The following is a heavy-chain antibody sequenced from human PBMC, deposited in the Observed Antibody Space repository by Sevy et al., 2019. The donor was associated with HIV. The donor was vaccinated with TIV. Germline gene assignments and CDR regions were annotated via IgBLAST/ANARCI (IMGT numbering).Heavy chain of an antibody. CDR2: IYPGDSDT. CDR3: ARQEVERGYSYGGADY. CDR1: GYSFTSYW. D-gene: IGHD5-18*01. J-gene: IGHJ4*02. V-gene: IGHV5-51*01. Sequence: GESLKISCKGSGYSFTSYWIGWVRQMPGKGLEWMGIIYPGDSDTRYSPSFQGQVTISADKSISTAYLQWSSLKASDTAMHYCARQEVERGYSYGGADYWGQGTLVTVSS.